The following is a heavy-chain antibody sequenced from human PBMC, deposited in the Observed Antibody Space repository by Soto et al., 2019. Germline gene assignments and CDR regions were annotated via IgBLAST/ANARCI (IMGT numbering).Heavy chain of an antibody. CDR2: IYYSGHT. J-gene: IGHJ4*02. CDR1: GGSFRSSSY. CDR3: ARYFVMGRFFDS. Sequence: SETLSLTCAVSGGSFRSSSYWGWLRQPPGKGLEWLGNIYYSGHTYYNPSLKSRFAMSVDTSKNQFSLTLTSVTAADTAVYYGARYFVMGRFFDSWGQGTLVTVSS. D-gene: IGHD2-8*01. V-gene: IGHV4-39*01.